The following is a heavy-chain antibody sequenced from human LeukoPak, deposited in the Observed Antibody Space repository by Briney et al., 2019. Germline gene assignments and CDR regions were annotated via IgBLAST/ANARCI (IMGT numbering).Heavy chain of an antibody. D-gene: IGHD1-26*01. V-gene: IGHV1-18*04. CDR2: ISAYNGNT. CDR1: GYTFTGYY. J-gene: IGHJ4*02. Sequence: ASVKVSCKASGYTFTGYYMHWVRQAPGQGLEWMGWISAYNGNTNYAQKLQGRVTMTTDTSTSTAYMELRSLRSDDTAVYYCARDLGEWELLPTDYWGQGTLVTVSS. CDR3: ARDLGEWELLPTDY.